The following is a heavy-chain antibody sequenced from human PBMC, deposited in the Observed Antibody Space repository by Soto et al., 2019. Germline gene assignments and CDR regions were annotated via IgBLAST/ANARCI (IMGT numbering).Heavy chain of an antibody. CDR1: GFTLTNYA. V-gene: IGHV3-23*01. J-gene: IGHJ4*02. CDR2: ISGSGGST. D-gene: IGHD3-3*01. Sequence: EVQLLESGGGLVQPGGSLRLSCAASGFTLTNYAMSWVRQAPGKGLEWVSGISGSGGSTYYVDSVKGRFTISRDNSKNTVYLQMNSLRADDTAVYYCAKDPYYDFWSGSNFDSWGQGALVTVSS. CDR3: AKDPYYDFWSGSNFDS.